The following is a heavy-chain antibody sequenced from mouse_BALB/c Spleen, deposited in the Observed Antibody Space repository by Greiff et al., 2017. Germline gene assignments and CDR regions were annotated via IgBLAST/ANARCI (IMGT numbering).Heavy chain of an antibody. CDR2: ISYSGST. Sequence: EVKLVESGPGLVKPSQSLSLTCTVTGYSITSDYAWNWIRQFPGNKLEWMGYISYSGSTSYNPSLKSRISITRDTSKNQFFLQLNSVTTEDTATYYCARWGGSTPFAYWGQGTLVTVSA. J-gene: IGHJ3*01. CDR3: ARWGGSTPFAY. V-gene: IGHV3-2*02. CDR1: GYSITSDYA. D-gene: IGHD1-1*01.